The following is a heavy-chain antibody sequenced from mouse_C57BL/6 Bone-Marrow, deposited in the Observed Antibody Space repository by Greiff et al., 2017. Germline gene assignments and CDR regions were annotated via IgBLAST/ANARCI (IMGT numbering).Heavy chain of an antibody. D-gene: IGHD1-1*01. J-gene: IGHJ4*01. Sequence: VQLQQSGPELVKPGASVKISCKASGYTFTDYYMNWVKQSHGKSLEWIGDINPNNGGTSYNQKFKGKATLTVDTSSRTAYMQLSSLTSEDSAVYYCAYYYGSGAMDYWGQGTSVTVSS. CDR3: AYYYGSGAMDY. CDR1: GYTFTDYY. V-gene: IGHV1-26*01. CDR2: INPNNGGT.